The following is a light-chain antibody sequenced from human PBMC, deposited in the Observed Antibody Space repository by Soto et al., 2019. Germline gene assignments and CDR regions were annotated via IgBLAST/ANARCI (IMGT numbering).Light chain of an antibody. V-gene: IGLV2-11*01. CDR2: DVR. J-gene: IGLJ1*01. CDR3: CSFAGSYTSYV. Sequence: QSALTQPRSVSGSPGQSVTISCTGTSNYVSWYQQHPGKAPKLIIYDVRKRTSGVPDRFSGSKSGNTASLTISGLQAEDEADYYCCSFAGSYTSYVFATGTKLTVL. CDR1: SNY.